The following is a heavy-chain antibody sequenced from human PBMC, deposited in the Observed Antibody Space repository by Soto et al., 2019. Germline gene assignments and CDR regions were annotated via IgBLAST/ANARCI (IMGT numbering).Heavy chain of an antibody. Sequence: QVQLQESGPGLVKPSQILSLTCTVSGGSISSGDYYWSWIRQPPRKGLEWIGYIYYSGSTYYKPYLKSSVNISVDTAKSPFPLKVSSVTAADTAVYCCVRYLGCAITGRAAMRFDPWGQGTLVTVSA. CDR2: IYYSGST. V-gene: IGHV4-30-4*01. J-gene: IGHJ5*02. D-gene: IGHD2-2*01. CDR3: VRYLGCAITGRAAMRFDP. CDR1: GGSISSGDYY.